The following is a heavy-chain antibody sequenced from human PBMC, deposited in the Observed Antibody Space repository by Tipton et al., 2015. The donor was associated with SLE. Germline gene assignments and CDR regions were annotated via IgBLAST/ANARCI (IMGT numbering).Heavy chain of an antibody. CDR3: ARGGPIRFLEWLRGYFDY. J-gene: IGHJ4*02. Sequence: GSLRLSCAASGFTFSSYSMNWVRQAPGKGLEWVSSISSSSSYIYYADSVKGRFTISRDNAKNSLYLQMNSLRAEDTAAYYCARGGPIRFLEWLRGYFDYWGQGTLVTVSS. CDR1: GFTFSSYS. D-gene: IGHD3-3*01. CDR2: ISSSSSYI. V-gene: IGHV3-21*01.